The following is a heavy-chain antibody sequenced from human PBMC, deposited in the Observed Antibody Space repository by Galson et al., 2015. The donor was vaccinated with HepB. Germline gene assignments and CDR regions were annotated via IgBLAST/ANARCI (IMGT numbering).Heavy chain of an antibody. J-gene: IGHJ6*02. V-gene: IGHV3-11*01. CDR1: GFTFSDYY. D-gene: IGHD3-10*01. CDR3: ARDSKLLWFGELIYYYYGMDV. CDR2: ISSSGSTI. Sequence: SLRLSCAASGFTFSDYYMSWIRQAPGKGLEWVSYISSSGSTIYYADSVKGRFTISRDNAKNSLYLQMNSLRAEDTAVYYCARDSKLLWFGELIYYYYGMDVWGQGTTVTVSS.